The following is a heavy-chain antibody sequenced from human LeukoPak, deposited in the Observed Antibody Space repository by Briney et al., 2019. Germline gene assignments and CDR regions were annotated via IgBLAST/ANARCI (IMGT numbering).Heavy chain of an antibody. V-gene: IGHV1-2*02. CDR1: GYTFTGYY. D-gene: IGHD5-12*01. J-gene: IGHJ4*02. CDR3: ARAMDIVATTNTY. CDR2: INPNSGGT. Sequence: GASVKVSCKASGYTFTGYYMHWVRQAPGQGLEWMGWINPNSGGTNYAQKFQGRVTMTRDTSISTAYMELSRLRSDDTAVYYCARAMDIVATTNTYWGQGTLVTVSS.